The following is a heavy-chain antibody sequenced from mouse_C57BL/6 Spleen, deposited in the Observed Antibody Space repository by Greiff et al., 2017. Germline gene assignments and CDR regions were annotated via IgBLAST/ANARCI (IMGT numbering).Heavy chain of an antibody. CDR2: ISYDGSN. CDR1: GYSITSGYY. D-gene: IGHD4-1*01. V-gene: IGHV3-6*01. CDR3: ARETGTLDFDY. J-gene: IGHJ2*01. Sequence: DVKLQESGPGLVKPSQSLSLTCSVTGYSITSGYYWNWIRQFPGNKLEWMGYISYDGSNNSNPSLKNRISITRDTSKNQFFLKLNSVTTEDTATYYCARETGTLDFDYWGQGTTLTVSS.